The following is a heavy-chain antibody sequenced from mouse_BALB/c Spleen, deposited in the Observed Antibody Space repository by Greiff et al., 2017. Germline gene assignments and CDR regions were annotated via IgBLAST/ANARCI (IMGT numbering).Heavy chain of an antibody. CDR3: ARVRGNYEGAMDY. Sequence: QVQLQQSGPGLVAPSQSLSITCTVSGFSLTSYGVHWVRQPPGKGLEWLGVIWAGGSTNYNSALMSRLSISKDNSKSQVFLKMNSLQTDDTAMYYCARVRGNYEGAMDYWGQGTSVTVSS. D-gene: IGHD2-1*01. CDR2: IWAGGST. J-gene: IGHJ4*01. CDR1: GFSLTSYG. V-gene: IGHV2-9*02.